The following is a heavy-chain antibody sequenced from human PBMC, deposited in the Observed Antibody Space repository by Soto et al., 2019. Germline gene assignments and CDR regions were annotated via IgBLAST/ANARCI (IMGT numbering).Heavy chain of an antibody. J-gene: IGHJ3*02. Sequence: GGSLRLSCAASGFTFSSYSMNWVRQAPGKGLEWVSSISSSSSYIYYADPVKGRFTISRDNAKNSLYLQMNSLRAEDTAVYYCARVLSAAAAGAFDIWGQGTMVTVSS. CDR2: ISSSSSYI. CDR3: ARVLSAAAAGAFDI. D-gene: IGHD6-13*01. CDR1: GFTFSSYS. V-gene: IGHV3-21*01.